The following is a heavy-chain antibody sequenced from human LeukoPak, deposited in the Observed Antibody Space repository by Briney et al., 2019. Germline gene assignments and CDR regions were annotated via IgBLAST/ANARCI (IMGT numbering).Heavy chain of an antibody. CDR1: GYTFTGYF. Sequence: GASVKVSCKASGYTFTGYFMHWVRQAPGQGLEWMGWINPNSGGTNYAQKFQGRVIMTRDTSISTAYMELSRLRSDDTAVYYCAREGMYYYDSSGYYYGDAFDIWGHGTMVTVSS. J-gene: IGHJ3*02. V-gene: IGHV1-2*02. CDR3: AREGMYYYDSSGYYYGDAFDI. CDR2: INPNSGGT. D-gene: IGHD3-22*01.